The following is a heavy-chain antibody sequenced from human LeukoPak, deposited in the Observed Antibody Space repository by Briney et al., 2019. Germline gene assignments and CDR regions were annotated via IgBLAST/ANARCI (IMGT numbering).Heavy chain of an antibody. V-gene: IGHV4-61*08. CDR3: ARLSGPRITMVRGVDDAFDI. CDR2: MHYSGTT. D-gene: IGHD3-10*01. CDR1: GGSISGGSISGYH. J-gene: IGHJ3*02. Sequence: PSETLSLTCSVSGGSISGGSISGYHWSWIRQPPGKGLELIAYMHYSGTTHYNPSLKSRVSISVDTSRKQISLELTSVTAADTAVYYCARLSGPRITMVRGVDDAFDIWGQGTMVTVSS.